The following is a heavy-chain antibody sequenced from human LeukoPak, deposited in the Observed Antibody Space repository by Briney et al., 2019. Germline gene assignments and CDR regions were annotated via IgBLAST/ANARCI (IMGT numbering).Heavy chain of an antibody. V-gene: IGHV4-59*01. Sequence: PSETLSLTCTVSGGSISNYYWSWIRQPPGKGLEWIGFIYYSGSTTYNPSLKSRATISVDTSKNQFSLKLSSVTAADTAVYYCARGTMMVGPWGQGILVTVSS. D-gene: IGHD3-22*01. CDR3: ARGTMMVGP. CDR2: IYYSGST. CDR1: GGSISNYY. J-gene: IGHJ5*02.